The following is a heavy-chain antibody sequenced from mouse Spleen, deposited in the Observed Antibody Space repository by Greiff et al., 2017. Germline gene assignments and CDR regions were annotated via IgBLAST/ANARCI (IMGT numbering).Heavy chain of an antibody. D-gene: IGHD2-4*01. CDR2: ISSGSSTI. J-gene: IGHJ3*01. CDR1: GFTFSDYG. CDR3: ARQGIYYDYDRAWFAY. V-gene: IGHV5-17*01. Sequence: EVMLVESGGGLVKPGGSLKLSCAASGFTFSDYGMHWVRQAPEKGLEWVAYISSGSSTIYYADTVKGRFTISRDNAKNTLFLQMTSLRSEDTAMYYCARQGIYYDYDRAWFAYWGQGTLVTVSA.